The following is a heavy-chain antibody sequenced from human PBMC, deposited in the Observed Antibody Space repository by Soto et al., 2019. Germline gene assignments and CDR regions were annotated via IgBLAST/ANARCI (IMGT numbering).Heavy chain of an antibody. J-gene: IGHJ4*02. V-gene: IGHV4-39*01. D-gene: IGHD3-22*01. CDR2: IYYSGST. CDR1: GGSISSSSYY. CDR3: ASYYYDSSGYYYVPGVY. Sequence: QLQLQESGPGLVKPSETLSLTCTVSGGSISSSSYYWGWIRQPPGKTLEWIGSIYYSGSTYYNPSLNSRVTISVDTSKNQFSLKLSSVTAADTAVYYCASYYYDSSGYYYVPGVYWGQGTLVTVSS.